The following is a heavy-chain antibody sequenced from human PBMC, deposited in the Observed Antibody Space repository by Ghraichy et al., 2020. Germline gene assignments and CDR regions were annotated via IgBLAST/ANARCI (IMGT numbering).Heavy chain of an antibody. CDR3: ARGQPDYYGMDV. J-gene: IGHJ6*02. CDR1: GDSVSGNGAA. V-gene: IGHV6-1*01. D-gene: IGHD5-12*01. Sequence: SETLSLTCAISGDSVSGNGAAWNWIRHSPSRGLEWLGRTYFRSRWINEYAVSMKSRVSIYPDTSKNQFSLQLTSVTPEDTAVYYCARGQPDYYGMDVWGQGTAFTASS. CDR2: TYFRSRWIN.